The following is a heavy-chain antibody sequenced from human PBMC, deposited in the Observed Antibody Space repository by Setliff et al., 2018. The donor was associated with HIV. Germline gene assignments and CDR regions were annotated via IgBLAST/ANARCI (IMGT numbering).Heavy chain of an antibody. CDR3: ARGSCSTISCSLRVGNDAFDI. D-gene: IGHD2-2*01. CDR1: GGSFSGYY. CDR2: INHSGST. J-gene: IGHJ3*02. V-gene: IGHV4-34*01. Sequence: SETLSLTCAVYGGSFSGYYWNWIRQPPGKGLEWIGDINHSGSTYYKPSLKSRVTISVDTSKNQFSLRLSSVAAADTAVYYCARGSCSTISCSLRVGNDAFDIWGQGTMVTVSS.